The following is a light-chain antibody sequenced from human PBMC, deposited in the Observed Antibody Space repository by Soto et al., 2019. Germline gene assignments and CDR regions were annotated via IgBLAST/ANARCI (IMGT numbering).Light chain of an antibody. J-gene: IGKJ4*01. CDR2: AAS. CDR3: QQRYSTTLT. CDR1: QSISSY. V-gene: IGKV1-39*01. Sequence: IQMTQSPSSLSASVGDRVTITCLASQSISSYLNWYQQKPGKAPKIXXYAASSLQSGVPSRFSGSGSGTDFTLTISSLKNEDFATYYCQQRYSTTLTFGGGTKVDIK.